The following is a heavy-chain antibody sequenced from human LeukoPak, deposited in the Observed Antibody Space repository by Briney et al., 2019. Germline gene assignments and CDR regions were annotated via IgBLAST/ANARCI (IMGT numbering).Heavy chain of an antibody. V-gene: IGHV4-61*02. CDR2: IYTSGST. J-gene: IGHJ5*02. CDR1: GGSISSGSYY. Sequence: NPSETLSLTCTVSGGSISSGSYYWSWIRQPAGKGPEWIGRIYTSGSTNYNPSLKSRVTISVDTSKNQFSLKLSSVTAADTAVYYCAQGNYDILTGYPPSWFDPWGQGTLVTVSS. D-gene: IGHD3-9*01. CDR3: AQGNYDILTGYPPSWFDP.